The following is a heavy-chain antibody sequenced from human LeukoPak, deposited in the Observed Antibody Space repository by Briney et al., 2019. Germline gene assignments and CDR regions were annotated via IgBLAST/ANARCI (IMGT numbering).Heavy chain of an antibody. CDR3: AKGVRRSSDYSSPVDY. Sequence: GGSLRLSCAASGFTFSSYAMSWVRQAPGKGLEWVPAISGSGGSTYYADSVKGRFTISRDNSRNTLYLQMNSLRAEDTAVYYCAKGVRRSSDYSSPVDYWGQGTLVTVSS. CDR2: ISGSGGST. CDR1: GFTFSSYA. D-gene: IGHD3-22*01. V-gene: IGHV3-23*01. J-gene: IGHJ4*02.